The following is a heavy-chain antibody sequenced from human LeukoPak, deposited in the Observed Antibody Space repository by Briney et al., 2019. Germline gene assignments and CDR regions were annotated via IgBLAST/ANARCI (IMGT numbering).Heavy chain of an antibody. CDR1: GFTFSNYA. Sequence: PGGSLRLSCAASGFTFSNYAMHWVRQAPGKGLEVVPAITSNGGNTFYADSVKDRFTISRDNSKNTLHLQMGSLRDEDMAVYYCARSSGGWYDYWGQGTLVTVSS. V-gene: IGHV3-64*02. J-gene: IGHJ4*02. CDR3: ARSSGGWYDY. CDR2: ITSNGGNT. D-gene: IGHD6-19*01.